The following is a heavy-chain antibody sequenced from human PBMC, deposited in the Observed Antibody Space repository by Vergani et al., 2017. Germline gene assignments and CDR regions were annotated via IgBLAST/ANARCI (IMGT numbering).Heavy chain of an antibody. Sequence: QLQLQESGSGLVKPSQTLSLTCAVSGGSISSGGYSWSWIRQPPGKGLEWIGYIYHSGSTYYNPSLKSRVTISVDRSKNQFSLKLSSVTAADTAVYYCARVFRQWLRAAFDIWGQGTMVTVSS. D-gene: IGHD6-19*01. V-gene: IGHV4-30-2*01. J-gene: IGHJ3*02. CDR1: GGSISSGGYS. CDR2: IYHSGST. CDR3: ARVFRQWLRAAFDI.